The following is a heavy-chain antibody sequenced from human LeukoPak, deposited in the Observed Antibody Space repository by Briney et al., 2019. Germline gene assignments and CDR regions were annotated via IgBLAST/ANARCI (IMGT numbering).Heavy chain of an antibody. CDR2: IWYSGST. D-gene: IGHD6-13*01. V-gene: IGHV4-39*07. CDR1: GGSISSSSYY. Sequence: SETLSLPCTVSGGSISSSSYYWGWIRQPPGKGLEWIGSIWYSGSTYYNPSLKSRVTISVDTSKKQFSLKLSSGTAADTAVYYCARDRSRGLQQLVLYYWGQGTLVTVSS. J-gene: IGHJ4*02. CDR3: ARDRSRGLQQLVLYY.